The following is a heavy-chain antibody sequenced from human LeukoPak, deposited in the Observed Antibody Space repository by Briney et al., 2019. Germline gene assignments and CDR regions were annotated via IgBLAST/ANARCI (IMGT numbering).Heavy chain of an antibody. CDR3: ARAHYGSGSYNWFDP. CDR1: GGSVSSGSYY. CDR2: IYYSGST. V-gene: IGHV4-61*01. D-gene: IGHD3-10*01. J-gene: IGHJ5*02. Sequence: SETLSLTCTVSGGSVSSGSYYWSWIRQPPGKGLEWIGYIYYSGSTNYNPSLKSRVTISVDTSKNQFSLKLSSVTAADTAVYYCARAHYGSGSYNWFDPWGQGTLVTVSS.